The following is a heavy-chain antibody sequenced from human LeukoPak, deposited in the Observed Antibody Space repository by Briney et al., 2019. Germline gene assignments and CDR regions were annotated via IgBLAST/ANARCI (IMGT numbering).Heavy chain of an antibody. Sequence: GGSLRLSCAASGFTFSSYAMSWVRQAPGKGLEWVSAISGSGGSTYYADSVKGRFTNSRDNSKNTLYLQMNSLRAEDTAVYYCAKVSYYYDSSGYYIWGQGTLVTVSS. CDR1: GFTFSSYA. CDR3: AKVSYYYDSSGYYI. V-gene: IGHV3-23*01. CDR2: ISGSGGST. J-gene: IGHJ4*02. D-gene: IGHD3-22*01.